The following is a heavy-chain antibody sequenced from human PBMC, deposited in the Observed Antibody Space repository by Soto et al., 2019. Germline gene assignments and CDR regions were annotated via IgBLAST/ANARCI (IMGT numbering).Heavy chain of an antibody. J-gene: IGHJ5*02. V-gene: IGHV4-30-2*01. D-gene: IGHD1-7*01. CDR2: IYHSGST. CDR3: ARELELLGFDP. Sequence: PSETLSLTCAVSGGSISSGGYSWSWIRQPPGKGLEWIGYIYHSGSTYYNPSLKSRVTISVDRSKNQFSLKLSSVTAADTAVYYCARELELLGFDPWGQGTLVTVSS. CDR1: GGSISSGGYS.